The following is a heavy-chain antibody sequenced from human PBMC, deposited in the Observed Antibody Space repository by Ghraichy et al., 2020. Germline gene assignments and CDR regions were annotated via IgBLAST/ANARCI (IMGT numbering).Heavy chain of an antibody. CDR2: INPNSGGT. CDR3: SRALSNYYYYYGMDV. CDR1: GYTFTGYY. J-gene: IGHJ6*02. D-gene: IGHD2/OR15-2a*01. Sequence: ASVKVSCKASGYTFTGYYMHWVRQAPGQGLEWMGWINPNSGGTNYAQKFQGRVTMTRDTSISTAYMELSRLRSDDTAVYYWSRALSNYYYYYGMDVWGQGTTVTVSS. V-gene: IGHV1-2*02.